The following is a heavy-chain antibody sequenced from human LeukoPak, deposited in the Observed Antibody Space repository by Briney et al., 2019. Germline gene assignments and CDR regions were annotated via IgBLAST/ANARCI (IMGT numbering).Heavy chain of an antibody. Sequence: GGSLRLSCAASGITLTTYWNSWVRQAPGKGLEWVANIKQDGSVKYYVDSVKGRFTLSRDNAKNSLYLQMNSLRAEDTAVYYCAKEASGRSFDYWGQGTLVTVSS. CDR1: GITLTTYW. V-gene: IGHV3-7*04. CDR3: AKEASGRSFDY. CDR2: IKQDGSVK. J-gene: IGHJ4*02. D-gene: IGHD3-10*01.